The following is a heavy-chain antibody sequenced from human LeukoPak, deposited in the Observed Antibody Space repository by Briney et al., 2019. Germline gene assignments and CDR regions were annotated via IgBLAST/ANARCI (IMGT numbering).Heavy chain of an antibody. CDR1: GGSISSYY. CDR2: IYTRGST. D-gene: IGHD6-19*01. CDR3: ASSNLGYSSGWYERSYYMDV. V-gene: IGHV4-4*09. J-gene: IGHJ6*03. Sequence: SETLSLTCTVSGGSISSYYWSWIRQPPGKGLEWIGYIYTRGSTNYNPSLKSRVTISVDTSKNQFSLKLSSVTAADTAVHYCASSNLGYSSGWYERSYYMDVWGKGTTVTVSS.